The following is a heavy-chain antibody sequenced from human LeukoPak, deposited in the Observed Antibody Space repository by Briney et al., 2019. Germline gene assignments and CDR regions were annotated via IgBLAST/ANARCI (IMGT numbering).Heavy chain of an antibody. Sequence: PSETLSLTCTVSGGSISSGSYYWSWIRQPAGKGLEWIGRIYTSGSTNYNPSLKSRVNISVDTSKNQFSLKLSSVTAADTAVYYCARSWGIFGVVRYAFDIWGQGTMVTVSS. D-gene: IGHD3-3*01. CDR2: IYTSGST. V-gene: IGHV4-61*02. CDR1: GGSISSGSYY. CDR3: ARSWGIFGVVRYAFDI. J-gene: IGHJ3*02.